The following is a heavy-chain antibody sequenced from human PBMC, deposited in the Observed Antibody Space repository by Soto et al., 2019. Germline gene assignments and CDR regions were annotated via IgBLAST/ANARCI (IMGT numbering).Heavy chain of an antibody. V-gene: IGHV3-30*14. CDR1: GFTFSSYA. Sequence: PGGSLRLSCAASGFTFSSYAMHWVRQAPGKGLEWVAVISYDGSNKYYADSVKGRFTISRDNSKNTLYLQMNSLRAEDTAVYYCARCDRAKILMDVWGQGPTVTVSS. CDR2: ISYDGSNK. D-gene: IGHD5-12*01. J-gene: IGHJ6*02. CDR3: ARCDRAKILMDV.